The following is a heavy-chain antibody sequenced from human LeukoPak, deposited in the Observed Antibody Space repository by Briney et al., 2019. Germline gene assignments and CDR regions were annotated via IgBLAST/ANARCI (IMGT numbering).Heavy chain of an antibody. V-gene: IGHV1-2*02. J-gene: IGHJ4*02. CDR3: ATVPERRFLEWLPLVY. CDR1: GYTFTGYY. D-gene: IGHD3-3*01. Sequence: ASVKVSCKASGYTFTGYYMHWVRQAPGQGLEWMGWINPNSAGTNYAQKFQGRVTMTRDTSISTAYMELSRLRSDDTAVYYCATVPERRFLEWLPLVYWGQGTLVTVSS. CDR2: INPNSAGT.